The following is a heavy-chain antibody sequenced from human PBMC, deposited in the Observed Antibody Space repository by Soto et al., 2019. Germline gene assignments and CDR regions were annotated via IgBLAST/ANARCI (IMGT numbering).Heavy chain of an antibody. CDR3: ARGNPFNYAGFDV. J-gene: IGHJ6*02. V-gene: IGHV1-8*01. CDR1: GYTFSDFD. Sequence: QAHLEQSGAELKRPGASVKVPCKASGYTFSDFDINWLRQASGQGPEWMGWMNAKSGDTFFAQRFQGKFNMTWDTSLSTAYMEVGSLTSDDTAIYYCARGNPFNYAGFDVWGQGTTVAVSS. CDR2: MNAKSGDT. D-gene: IGHD3-16*01.